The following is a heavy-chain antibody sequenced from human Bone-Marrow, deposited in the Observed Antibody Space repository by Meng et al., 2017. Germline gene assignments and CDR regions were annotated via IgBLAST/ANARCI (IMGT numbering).Heavy chain of an antibody. CDR2: IYYTGST. J-gene: IGHJ4*02. CDR1: GGSIRSSSYY. V-gene: IGHV4-39*01. Sequence: QLQLQESGPGLVKPSETLSLTCTVSGGSIRSSSYYWGWIRQPPGKGLEWIGSIYYTGSTYYNPALKSRVTISLDTSKNQFSLNLSSVTAADTAVYYCARGYCSTTSCYNRYFDYWGLGTLVTVSS. CDR3: ARGYCSTTSCYNRYFDY. D-gene: IGHD2-2*02.